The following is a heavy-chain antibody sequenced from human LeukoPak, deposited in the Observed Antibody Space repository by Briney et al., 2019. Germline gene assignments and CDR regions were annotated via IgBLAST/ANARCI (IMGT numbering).Heavy chain of an antibody. CDR1: GYTFTSYG. CDR3: ARDSTLRRELWAAGDY. D-gene: IGHD3-10*01. CDR2: ISAYNGNT. J-gene: IGHJ4*02. V-gene: IGHV1-18*01. Sequence: GASVKVSCKASGYTFTSYGISWVRQAPGQGLEWMGWISAYNGNTNYAQKLQGRVTMTTDTSTSTAYMELRSLRSDDTAVYYCARDSTLRRELWAAGDYWGQGTLVTVSS.